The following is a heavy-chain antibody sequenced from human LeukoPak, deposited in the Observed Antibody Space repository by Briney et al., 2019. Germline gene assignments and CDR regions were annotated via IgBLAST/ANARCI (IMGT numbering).Heavy chain of an antibody. CDR2: IRGSGGST. J-gene: IGHJ1*01. Sequence: PGGSLRLSCAASGFTFSSYAMSWVRQAPGKGLEWVSAIRGSGGSTYYADSVKGRFTISRDNSKNTLYLQMNSLRAEDTAVYYCAKDRLGGSGLFFQHWGQGTLVTVSS. CDR3: AKDRLGGSGLFFQH. D-gene: IGHD2-15*01. CDR1: GFTFSSYA. V-gene: IGHV3-23*01.